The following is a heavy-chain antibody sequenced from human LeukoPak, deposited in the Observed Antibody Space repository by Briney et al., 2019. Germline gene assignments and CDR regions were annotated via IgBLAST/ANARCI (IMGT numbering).Heavy chain of an antibody. CDR3: AKDLYSSGIHSLFDY. D-gene: IGHD3-22*01. Sequence: GGSLRLSCAASGFTVSSNYMSWVRQAPGKGLEWVSVVYTGGTTYYADSVKGRFMISRENSKNTVYLQMNSLRAEDTAVYYCAKDLYSSGIHSLFDYWGQGTLVTVSS. CDR2: VYTGGTT. V-gene: IGHV3-66*01. J-gene: IGHJ4*02. CDR1: GFTVSSNY.